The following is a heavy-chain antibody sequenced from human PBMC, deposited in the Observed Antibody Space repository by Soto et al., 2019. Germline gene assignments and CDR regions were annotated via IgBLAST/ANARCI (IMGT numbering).Heavy chain of an antibody. CDR1: GFRRSRYF. J-gene: IGHJ1*01. V-gene: IGHV3-23*01. Sequence: GEALRRACAASGFRRSRYFMRWVRQTSGKGREWDSGIRGSSDSAHYAHSVKGRYAIYRDENKSRLYRQMNALGVEDTAVYYCANGSSRSCYERADFWAQGTLVTVSS. CDR3: ANGSSRSCYERADF. CDR2: IRGSSDSA. D-gene: IGHD2-2*01.